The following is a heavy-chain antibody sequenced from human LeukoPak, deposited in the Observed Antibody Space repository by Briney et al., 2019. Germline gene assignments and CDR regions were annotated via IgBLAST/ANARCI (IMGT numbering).Heavy chain of an antibody. V-gene: IGHV3-7*02. CDR1: GFTFSSYW. CDR2: INKEGSEK. Sequence: PGGSLRLSCAASGFTFSSYWMSWVRQAPGKGLEWVANINKEGSEKHYVDSVKGRFTISRDNAKNSLYLQMNSLRDDDTAVYYCVRGVGVSRFNYFDPWGQGTLVIVSS. CDR3: VRGVGVSRFNYFDP. J-gene: IGHJ5*02. D-gene: IGHD6-13*01.